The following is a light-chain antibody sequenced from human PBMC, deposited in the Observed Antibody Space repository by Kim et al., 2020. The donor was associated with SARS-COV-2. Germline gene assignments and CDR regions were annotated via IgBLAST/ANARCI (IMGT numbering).Light chain of an antibody. J-gene: IGKJ2*01. CDR2: KAS. CDR3: QQYNSYNT. Sequence: DIQMTQSPSTLSASVGDRVTITCRASQSVGDLLAWYQQKPGKAPKVLIYKASSLESGVPSRFSGSGSGTEFTLTISSLQPDDFATYYCQQYNSYNTFGQGTKLEI. CDR1: QSVGDL. V-gene: IGKV1-5*03.